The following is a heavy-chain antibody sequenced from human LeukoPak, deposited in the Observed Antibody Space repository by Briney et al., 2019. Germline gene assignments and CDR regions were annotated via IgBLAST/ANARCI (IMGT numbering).Heavy chain of an antibody. Sequence: GGSLRHSCAASGFTFSSYGMHWVRQAPGKGLDWVAGIWYDGSNKYYADSVKGRFTIFRDNSKNTLYLQMNSLRAEDTAVYYCAREYYYDSSGYSPFDYWGQGTLVTVSS. CDR3: AREYYYDSSGYSPFDY. D-gene: IGHD3-22*01. CDR1: GFTFSSYG. V-gene: IGHV3-33*01. CDR2: IWYDGSNK. J-gene: IGHJ4*02.